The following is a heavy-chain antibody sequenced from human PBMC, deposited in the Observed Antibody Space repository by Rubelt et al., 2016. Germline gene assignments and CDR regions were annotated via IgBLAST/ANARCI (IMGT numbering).Heavy chain of an antibody. CDR1: GYTFTSYG. D-gene: IGHD4-17*01. CDR3: ARDPYGDRQQDY. Sequence: QVQLVQSGAEVKKPGASVKVSCKASGYTFTSYGISWVRQSPGQGLEWMGWISAYTGTTNYAQKRQGRVTMDTETATGTAYMERRSLRSDDTAGYYCARDPYGDRQQDYWGQGTLITVSS. V-gene: IGHV1-18*01. CDR2: ISAYTGTT. J-gene: IGHJ4*02.